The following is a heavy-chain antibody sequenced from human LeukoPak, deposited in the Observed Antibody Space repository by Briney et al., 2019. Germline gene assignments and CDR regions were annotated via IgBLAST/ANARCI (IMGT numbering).Heavy chain of an antibody. J-gene: IGHJ4*02. CDR2: ISSSGSTI. CDR3: ARFASWELLPYFDY. D-gene: IGHD1-26*01. V-gene: IGHV3-48*03. Sequence: GGSLRLSCAASGFTFSSYEMNWVRQAPGKGLEWVSYISSSGSTIYYADSVKGRFAISRDNAENSLYLQMNSLRAEDTAVYYCARFASWELLPYFDYWGQGTLVTVSS. CDR1: GFTFSSYE.